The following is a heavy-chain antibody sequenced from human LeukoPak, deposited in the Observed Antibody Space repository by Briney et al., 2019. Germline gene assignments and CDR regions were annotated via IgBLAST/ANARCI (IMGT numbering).Heavy chain of an antibody. D-gene: IGHD3-3*01. V-gene: IGHV1-18*01. Sequence: ASVKVSCKASGYTFNSYGISWVRQAPGQGLEWMGWVSPYTCSTRYAQSLQGRVTMTTDTSTGTAYMELRSLTADDTAVYYCAREVWSGYYIDYWGQGTLVTVSS. CDR1: GYTFNSYG. J-gene: IGHJ4*02. CDR2: VSPYTCST. CDR3: AREVWSGYYIDY.